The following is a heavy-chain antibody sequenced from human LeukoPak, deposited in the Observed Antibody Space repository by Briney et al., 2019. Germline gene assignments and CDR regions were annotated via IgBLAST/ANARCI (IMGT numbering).Heavy chain of an antibody. Sequence: SETLSLTCAVYGGSFTGYYWSWIRHLPGKGLEGIGEIHHRGGANYNPSLWGRVTISADTSKNQFSLHLTSVTAADTATFYCARGPVRDDGLTGISYYFGLDVWGHGTTVTVFS. J-gene: IGHJ6*02. CDR1: GGSFTGYY. V-gene: IGHV4-34*01. CDR2: IHHRGGA. CDR3: ARGPVRDDGLTGISYYFGLDV. D-gene: IGHD2-21*02.